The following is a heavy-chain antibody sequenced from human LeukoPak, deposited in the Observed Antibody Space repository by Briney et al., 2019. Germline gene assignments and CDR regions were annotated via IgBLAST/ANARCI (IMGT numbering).Heavy chain of an antibody. CDR3: ASGYAFSPLDY. CDR1: GGSFSGYY. Sequence: SETLSLTCAVYGGSFSGYYWSWIRHPPGKGLEWIGEINHSGSTNYNPSLKSRVTISVDTSKNQFSLKLSSVTAADTAVYYCASGYAFSPLDYWGQGTLVTVSS. V-gene: IGHV4-34*01. D-gene: IGHD2-8*01. J-gene: IGHJ4*02. CDR2: INHSGST.